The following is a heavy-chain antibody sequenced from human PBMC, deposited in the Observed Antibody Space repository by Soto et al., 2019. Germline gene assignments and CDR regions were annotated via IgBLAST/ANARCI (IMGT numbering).Heavy chain of an antibody. J-gene: IGHJ6*03. CDR3: ARGGTGTGYYYYYYMDV. D-gene: IGHD1-1*01. V-gene: IGHV1-46*01. CDR1: GYTFTSYY. Sequence: ASVKVSCKASGYTFTSYYMHWVRQAPGQGLEWMGRINPSNGITSYAQKFQGRVTITTDKSTSTAYMELSSLRSEDTAVYYCARGGTGTGYYYYYYMDVWGKGTTVTVSS. CDR2: INPSNGIT.